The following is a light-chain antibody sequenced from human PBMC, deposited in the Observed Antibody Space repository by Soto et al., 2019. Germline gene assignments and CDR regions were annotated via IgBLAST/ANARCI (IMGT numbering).Light chain of an antibody. CDR2: DAA. J-gene: IGKJ1*01. CDR3: QQRSDWPRT. V-gene: IGKV3-11*01. CDR1: QSVSSY. Sequence: EIVLTQSPATLSLSPGERATLSCRASQSVSSYLAWYQQKPGQAPRLLIYDAANRATGIPARFSGSGSETDFTLTISGLEPEDFAVYFCQQRSDWPRTFGQGTKGDIK.